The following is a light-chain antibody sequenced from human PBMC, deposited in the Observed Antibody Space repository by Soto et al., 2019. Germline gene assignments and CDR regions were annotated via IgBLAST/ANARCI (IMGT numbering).Light chain of an antibody. CDR3: AAWDDSLNGYV. V-gene: IGLV1-44*01. CDR1: TSNIGSNT. CDR2: SNN. J-gene: IGLJ1*01. Sequence: QSVLTQPPSASGTPGRRVTISCSGSTSNIGSNTVNWYQQLPGTAPKLLIYSNNQRPSGVPDRFSGSKSGNLASLAISGLHSEDEADYSCAAWDDSLNGYVFGTGTKLTVL.